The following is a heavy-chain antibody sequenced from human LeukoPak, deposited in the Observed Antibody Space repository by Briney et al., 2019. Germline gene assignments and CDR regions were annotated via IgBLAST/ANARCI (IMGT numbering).Heavy chain of an antibody. CDR1: GGSISSYY. CDR3: ARGRGRSNYYYYYGMDV. Sequence: SETLSLTCTVSGGSISSYYWSWIRQPPGKGLEWIGYIYYSGSTTYNPSLKSRVTISVDTSRNQFSLKLSSVTAADTAVYYCARGRGRSNYYYYYGMDVWGQGTTVTVSS. CDR2: IYYSGST. V-gene: IGHV4-59*12. D-gene: IGHD3-16*01. J-gene: IGHJ6*02.